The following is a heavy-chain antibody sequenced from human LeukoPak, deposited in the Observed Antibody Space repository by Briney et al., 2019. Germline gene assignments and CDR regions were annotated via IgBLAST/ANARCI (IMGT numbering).Heavy chain of an antibody. J-gene: IGHJ3*02. CDR3: ARRRYYDSSGHPTETIPFAFDI. CDR2: IYPGDSDT. D-gene: IGHD3-22*01. CDR1: GYSFTSYW. V-gene: IGHV5-51*01. Sequence: GESLKISCKGCGYSFTSYWIGWVRQMPGKGLEGMGIIYPGDSDTRYSPSFQGQVTISADKSISTAYLQWSSLKASDTAMYYCARRRYYDSSGHPTETIPFAFDIWGQGTMVTVSS.